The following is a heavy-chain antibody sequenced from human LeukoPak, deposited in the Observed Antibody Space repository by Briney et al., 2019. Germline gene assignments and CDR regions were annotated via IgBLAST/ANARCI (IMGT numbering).Heavy chain of an antibody. D-gene: IGHD6-19*01. J-gene: IGHJ4*02. V-gene: IGHV4-39*01. CDR1: GGSISSSSYY. Sequence: SETLSLTCTVSGGSISSSSYYWGWIRQPPGKGLEWIGSIYYSGSTYYNPSLKSRVTISVDTSKNQFSLKLSSVTAADTAAYYCARRPSGWLLDYYFDYWGQGTLVTVSS. CDR3: ARRPSGWLLDYYFDY. CDR2: IYYSGST.